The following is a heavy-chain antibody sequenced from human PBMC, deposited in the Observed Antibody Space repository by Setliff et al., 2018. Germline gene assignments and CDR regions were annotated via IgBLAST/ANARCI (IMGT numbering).Heavy chain of an antibody. CDR2: ISPGDSDT. CDR3: ARRGYNYGSGFEY. V-gene: IGHV5-51*01. J-gene: IGHJ4*02. D-gene: IGHD3-10*01. CDR1: GYSFTNFW. Sequence: GESLKISCKGSGYSFTNFWIGWVRQMPGQGLEWMGLISPGDSDTRYSPSFQGQVTISADKSINTAYLQWSILKASDTAIYYCARRGYNYGSGFEYWGQGTLVTSPQ.